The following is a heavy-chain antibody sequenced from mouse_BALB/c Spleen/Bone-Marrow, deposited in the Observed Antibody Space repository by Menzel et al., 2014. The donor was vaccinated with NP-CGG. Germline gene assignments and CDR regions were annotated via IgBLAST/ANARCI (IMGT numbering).Heavy chain of an antibody. CDR1: GFNIKDTY. CDR3: AHGSTYGYFDY. V-gene: IGHV14-3*02. J-gene: IGHJ2*01. D-gene: IGHD1-1*01. Sequence: EVQLQQSGTELVKPGASVKLSCTASGFNIKDTYMHWVKQRPEQGLEWIGRIDPANGNTKYDPKFQGKATITAGTSSNTADLQLSSLTSEDTAVYYCAHGSTYGYFDYWGQGTTLTVSS. CDR2: IDPANGNT.